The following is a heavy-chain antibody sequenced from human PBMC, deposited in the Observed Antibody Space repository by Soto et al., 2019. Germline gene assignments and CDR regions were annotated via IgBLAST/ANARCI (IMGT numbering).Heavy chain of an antibody. D-gene: IGHD2-8*01. CDR3: AKPQGGCTNGVCYTGFDYDYMDV. J-gene: IGHJ6*03. CDR1: GFTFDDYA. CDR2: ISWNSDSI. Sequence: GGSLRLSCAASGFTFDDYAMHWVRQAPGKGLEWVSGISWNSDSIDYADSVKGRFTISRDNAKNSLYLQMNSLRAEDTALYYCAKPQGGCTNGVCYTGFDYDYMDVWGKGTTVTVSS. V-gene: IGHV3-9*01.